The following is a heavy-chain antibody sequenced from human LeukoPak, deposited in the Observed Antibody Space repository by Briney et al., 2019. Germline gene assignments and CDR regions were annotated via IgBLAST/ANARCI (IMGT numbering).Heavy chain of an antibody. Sequence: SETLSLTCTVSGGSISSHYWSWIRQPPGKGLEWIGYIYYSGSTNYNPSLKSRVTISVDTSKNQFSLKLSSVTAADTAVYYCARLIGGYKIDYWGPGTLVTVSS. CDR3: ARLIGGYKIDY. CDR2: IYYSGST. V-gene: IGHV4-59*11. CDR1: GGSISSHY. J-gene: IGHJ4*02. D-gene: IGHD5-24*01.